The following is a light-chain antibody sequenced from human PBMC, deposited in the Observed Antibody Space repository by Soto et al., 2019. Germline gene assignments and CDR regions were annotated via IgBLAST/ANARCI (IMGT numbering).Light chain of an antibody. CDR3: SSYASNRAVL. J-gene: IGLJ2*01. Sequence: QSALTQPASVSGSPGQSITISCTGTSSDVGRYNFVSWYQHHPGKAPKLMIYDVNNRPSGVSNRFSGSKSGNTASLTISGLQAEDEADYYCSSYASNRAVLFGGGTKVTVL. V-gene: IGLV2-14*03. CDR1: SSDVGRYNF. CDR2: DVN.